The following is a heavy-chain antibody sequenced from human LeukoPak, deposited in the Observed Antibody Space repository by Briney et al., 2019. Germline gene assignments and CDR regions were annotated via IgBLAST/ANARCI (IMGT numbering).Heavy chain of an antibody. J-gene: IGHJ4*02. CDR1: GFTFSSYW. V-gene: IGHV3-7*01. CDR3: ARDKPRGSYYGSIFDS. CDR2: IRDDGGEI. D-gene: IGHD1-26*01. Sequence: GGSLRLSCGASGFTFSSYWMSWVRQAPGKGLEWVANIRDDGGEIYYVDSVKGRFTISRDNAKSSLFLQMNSLRAEDAAVYYCARDKPRGSYYGSIFDSWGQGTLVTVSS.